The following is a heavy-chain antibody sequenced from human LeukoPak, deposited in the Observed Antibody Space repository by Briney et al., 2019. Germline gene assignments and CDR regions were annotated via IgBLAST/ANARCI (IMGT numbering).Heavy chain of an antibody. CDR1: GYTFTSYY. V-gene: IGHV1-2*02. J-gene: IGHJ4*02. Sequence: ASVKVSCKASGYTFTSYYMHWVRQAPGQGLEWMGWINPNSGGTNYAQKFQGRVTMTRDTSISTAYMELSRLRSDDTAVYYCARGPNRGSYYDYWGQGTLVTVSS. CDR2: INPNSGGT. D-gene: IGHD1-26*01. CDR3: ARGPNRGSYYDY.